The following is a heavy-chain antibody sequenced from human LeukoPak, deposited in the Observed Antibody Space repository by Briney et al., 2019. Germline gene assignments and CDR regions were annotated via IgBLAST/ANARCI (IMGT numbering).Heavy chain of an antibody. CDR1: GFTFSSYA. Sequence: GGSLRLSCAASGFTFSSYAMSWVRQAPGKGLEWVSAISGSGGSTYYADSVKGRFTISRDNSKNTLYLQMNSLRSEDTAVYYCARGINPYSRRNPKPDYYYYMDVWGKGTTVTVSS. CDR3: ARGINPYSRRNPKPDYYYYMDV. J-gene: IGHJ6*03. V-gene: IGHV3-23*01. CDR2: ISGSGGST. D-gene: IGHD4-11*01.